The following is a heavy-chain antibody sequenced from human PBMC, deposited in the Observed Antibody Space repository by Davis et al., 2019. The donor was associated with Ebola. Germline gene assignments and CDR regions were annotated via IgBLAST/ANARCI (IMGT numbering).Heavy chain of an antibody. V-gene: IGHV3-43D*03. CDR2: ISWDGVAA. CDR3: ARDISPSWSSDYYYGMDV. D-gene: IGHD1-26*01. CDR1: GFMFSDYA. J-gene: IGHJ6*02. Sequence: GGSLRLSCAASGFMFSDYAMHWVRQPPGKGLEWVALISWDGVAAYYAYSVKGRFTISRDNRRSSLYLQMNNLRPEDSALYYCARDISPSWSSDYYYGMDVWGQGTTVTVSS.